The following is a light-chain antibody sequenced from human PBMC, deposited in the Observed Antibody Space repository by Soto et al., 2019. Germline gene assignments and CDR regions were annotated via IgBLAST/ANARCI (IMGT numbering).Light chain of an antibody. CDR1: QSIISY. J-gene: IGKJ4*01. CDR3: QQSYSTPLT. V-gene: IGKV1-39*01. Sequence: DIQMTQSPSSLSASVGDRVTITCRASQSIISYLNWYQQKPGKAPKLLIYAASSLQSEVPSRFSGSGSGTDFTLTISSLQPEDFATYYCQQSYSTPLTFGGGTKVEIK. CDR2: AAS.